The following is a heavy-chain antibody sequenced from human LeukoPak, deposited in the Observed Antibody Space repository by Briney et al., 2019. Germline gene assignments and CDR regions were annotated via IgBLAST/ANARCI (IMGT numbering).Heavy chain of an antibody. CDR1: GYTFTSYG. CDR3: ARDSYCTNGVCYGIFDY. Sequence: DSVNVSCKASGYTFTSYGISWVRQAPGHGLEWMGWISAYNGNTNYAQKLQGRVTMTTDTSTSTAYMELRSLRSDDAAVYYCARDSYCTNGVCYGIFDYWGQGTLVTVSS. D-gene: IGHD2-8*01. CDR2: ISAYNGNT. V-gene: IGHV1-18*01. J-gene: IGHJ4*02.